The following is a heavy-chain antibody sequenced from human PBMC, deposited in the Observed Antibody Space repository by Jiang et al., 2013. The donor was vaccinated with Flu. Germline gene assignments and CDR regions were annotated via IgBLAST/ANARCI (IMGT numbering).Heavy chain of an antibody. CDR1: GFSLSTSGMC. J-gene: IGHJ2*01. CDR2: IDWDDDK. Sequence: KPTQTLTLTCTFSGFSLSTSGMCVSWIRQPPGKALEWLARIDWDDDKYYSTSLKTRLTISKDTSKNQVVLTMTNMDPVDTATYYCARIRDYSNWYFDLWAVAPWSLSPQ. CDR3: ARIRDYSNWYFDL. D-gene: IGHD2-15*01. V-gene: IGHV2-70*11.